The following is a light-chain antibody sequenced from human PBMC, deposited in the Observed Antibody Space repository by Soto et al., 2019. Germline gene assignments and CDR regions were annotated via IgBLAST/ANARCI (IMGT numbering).Light chain of an antibody. CDR3: QQFNSYLLT. CDR1: QGISSA. J-gene: IGKJ4*01. Sequence: AIQLTQSPSSLSASVGDRVTITCRASQGISSALAWYQQQPGKAPSLLIYDASTLESGVPSRFSGSGSGTDITLTICSLQPEDFTTYYCQQFNSYLLTFGGGTKVEIK. V-gene: IGKV1-13*02. CDR2: DAS.